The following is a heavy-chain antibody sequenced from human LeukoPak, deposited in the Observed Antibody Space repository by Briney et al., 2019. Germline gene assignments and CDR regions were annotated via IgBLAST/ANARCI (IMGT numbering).Heavy chain of an antibody. D-gene: IGHD3-22*01. CDR2: ISGSGEST. J-gene: IGHJ4*02. CDR1: GFSFSTYG. V-gene: IGHV3-23*01. Sequence: GGTLRLSCGASGFSFSTYGMTWVRQAPGKGLEWVSGISGSGESTYYADSVKGRFTISRDNSKKTLNLQMNSLRAEDTAVYYCAKEYDRSGYEGTGFDYCGQGTLVTVSS. CDR3: AKEYDRSGYEGTGFDY.